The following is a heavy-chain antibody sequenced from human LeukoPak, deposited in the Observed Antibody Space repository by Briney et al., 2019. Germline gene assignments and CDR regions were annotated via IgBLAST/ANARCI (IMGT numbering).Heavy chain of an antibody. Sequence: SVKVSCKASGGTFSSYAISWVRQAPGQGLEWMGRIIPILGIANYAQKFQGRVTNTADKSTSTAYMELSSLRSEDTAVYYCARGSLVALQLNLDYWGQGTLVTVSS. CDR1: GGTFSSYA. J-gene: IGHJ4*02. D-gene: IGHD1-1*01. V-gene: IGHV1-69*04. CDR3: ARGSLVALQLNLDY. CDR2: IIPILGIA.